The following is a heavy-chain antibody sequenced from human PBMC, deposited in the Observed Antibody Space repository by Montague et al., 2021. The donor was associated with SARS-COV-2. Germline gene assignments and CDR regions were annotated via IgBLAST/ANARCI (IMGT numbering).Heavy chain of an antibody. D-gene: IGHD6-13*01. Sequence: SETLSLTCTVSGGSNSSSSYYWGWIRQPPGKGLEWIGSIYYSGSTYYNPSLKSRVTISVDTSKNRFSLKLSSVTAADTAVYYCARVGRQQLVRLSGMDVWGQGTTVTVSS. J-gene: IGHJ6*02. CDR3: ARVGRQQLVRLSGMDV. V-gene: IGHV4-39*07. CDR2: IYYSGST. CDR1: GGSNSSSSYY.